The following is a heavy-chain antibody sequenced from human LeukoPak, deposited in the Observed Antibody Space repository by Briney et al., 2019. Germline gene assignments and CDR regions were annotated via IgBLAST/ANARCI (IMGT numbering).Heavy chain of an antibody. CDR2: IYYSGST. J-gene: IGHJ4*02. V-gene: IGHV4-59*08. Sequence: SETLSLTCTVSGGSISSYYWSWIRQPPGKGLEWIGYIYYSGSTNYNPSLKSRVTISVDTSKNQFSLKLSSVTAADTAVYYCARHGSIYGSLSYWGQGTLVTVSS. CDR3: ARHGSIYGSLSY. D-gene: IGHD4-17*01. CDR1: GGSISSYY.